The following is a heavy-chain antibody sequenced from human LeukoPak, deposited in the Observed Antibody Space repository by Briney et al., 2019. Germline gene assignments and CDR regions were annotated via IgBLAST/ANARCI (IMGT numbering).Heavy chain of an antibody. V-gene: IGHV3-23*01. CDR3: AKDYCSGGSCYSGLDY. CDR2: ISGSGGST. Sequence: PGGSLRLSCAASGFTFSRYAMSWVRQAPGKGLDWVSVISGSGGSTYYADSVKGRFTISRDNSKNTLYLQMNSLRAEDTAVYYCAKDYCSGGSCYSGLDYWGQGTLVTVSS. D-gene: IGHD2-15*01. J-gene: IGHJ4*02. CDR1: GFTFSRYA.